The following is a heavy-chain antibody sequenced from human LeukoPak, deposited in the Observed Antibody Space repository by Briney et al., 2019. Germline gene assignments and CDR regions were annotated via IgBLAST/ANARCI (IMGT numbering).Heavy chain of an antibody. CDR1: GYTFTSQY. D-gene: IGHD1-1*01. V-gene: IGHV1-46*01. CDR2: INPNGGST. CDR3: ARGAWRYGDY. J-gene: IGHJ4*02. Sequence: ASVKVSCKASGYTFTSQYMHWVRQAPGRGLEWMGIINPNGGSTRYAQKFQGRVTVTRDTSTSTVYMELSSLRSEDTAVYYCARGAWRYGDYWGQGTLVTVSS.